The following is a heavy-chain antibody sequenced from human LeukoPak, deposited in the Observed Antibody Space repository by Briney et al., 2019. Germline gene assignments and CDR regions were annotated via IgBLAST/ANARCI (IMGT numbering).Heavy chain of an antibody. CDR2: ITGVDPTT. CDR1: GFTFNNYG. J-gene: IGHJ4*02. Sequence: GGSLRLSCAASGFTFNNYGMSWVRQAPGKGLEWVSSITGVDPTTYYADSVKGRFTISRDNSKNTLYLQMNSLRAEDTAIYYCAKESLLLRGPLLIYYFDFWGQGTLVTVSS. CDR3: AKESLLLRGPLLIYYFDF. V-gene: IGHV3-23*01. D-gene: IGHD3-10*01.